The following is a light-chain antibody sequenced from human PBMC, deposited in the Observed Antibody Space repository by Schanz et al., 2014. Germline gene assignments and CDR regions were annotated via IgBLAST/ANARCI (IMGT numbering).Light chain of an antibody. CDR2: GAS. CDR3: QQYGSSPWT. CDR1: LSVSGL. Sequence: EVVMTQSPATLSVSPGERATLSCRASLSVSGLFAWYQQKPGQAPRLLIYGASSRATGIPDRFSGSGSDTDFTLTITRLEPEDFAVYFCQQYGSSPWTFGQGTKVEVK. V-gene: IGKV3-20*01. J-gene: IGKJ1*01.